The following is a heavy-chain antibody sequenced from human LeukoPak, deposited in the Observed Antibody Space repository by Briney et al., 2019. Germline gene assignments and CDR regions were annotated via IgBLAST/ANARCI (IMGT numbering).Heavy chain of an antibody. Sequence: SETLSLTCTVSGGSISSSSYYWGWIRQPPGKGLEWIGSIYYSGSTYYNPSLKSRVTISVDTSKNQFSLKLSSVTAADTAVYYCARQLILTGYGNWFDPWGQGTLVTVSS. D-gene: IGHD3-9*01. CDR3: ARQLILTGYGNWFDP. V-gene: IGHV4-39*01. J-gene: IGHJ5*02. CDR1: GGSISSSSYY. CDR2: IYYSGST.